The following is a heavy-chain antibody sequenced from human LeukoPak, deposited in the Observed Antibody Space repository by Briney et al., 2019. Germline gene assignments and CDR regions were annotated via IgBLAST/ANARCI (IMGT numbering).Heavy chain of an antibody. D-gene: IGHD3-22*01. CDR3: ARGKAVGSYYYDSSGYYSY. CDR1: GFTFSNYE. V-gene: IGHV3-48*03. CDR2: ISSSGSTM. Sequence: GEPLRLSCAASGFTFSNYEMNWVRQAPGKGLEWVSYISSSGSTMYYADPVKGRFTISRDEAKNSLYLQMNSLRGEDTAVYYCARGKAVGSYYYDSSGYYSYWGQGTLVTVSS. J-gene: IGHJ4*02.